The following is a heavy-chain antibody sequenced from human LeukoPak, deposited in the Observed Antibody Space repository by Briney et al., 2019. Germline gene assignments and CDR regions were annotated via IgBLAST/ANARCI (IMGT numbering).Heavy chain of an antibody. CDR2: IYYSGST. V-gene: IGHV4-59*01. J-gene: IGHJ5*02. Sequence: SETLSLTCTVSGGSISSYYWSWIRQPPGKGLEWIGYIYYSGSTNYNPSLKSRVTISVGTSKNQFSLKLSSVTAADTAVYYCARDGDEAVAGTLNHWGQGTLVTVSS. CDR3: ARDGDEAVAGTLNH. D-gene: IGHD6-19*01. CDR1: GGSISSYY.